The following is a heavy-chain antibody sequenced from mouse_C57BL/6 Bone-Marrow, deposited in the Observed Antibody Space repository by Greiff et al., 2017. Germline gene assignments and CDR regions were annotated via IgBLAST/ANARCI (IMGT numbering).Heavy chain of an antibody. CDR2: IHPNSGST. Sequence: QVQLQQPGAELVKPGASVKLSCKASGYTFTSYWMHWVKQRPGQGLEWIGMIHPNSGSTNYNEKFKSKATLTVDKSSSTAYMQLSSLTSEDSAVXYCAREDSSGYLCAYWGQGTLVTVSA. CDR3: AREDSSGYLCAY. D-gene: IGHD3-2*02. V-gene: IGHV1-64*01. CDR1: GYTFTSYW. J-gene: IGHJ3*01.